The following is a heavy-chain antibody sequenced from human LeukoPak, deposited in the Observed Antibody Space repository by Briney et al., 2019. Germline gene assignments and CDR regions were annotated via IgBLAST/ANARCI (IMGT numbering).Heavy chain of an antibody. J-gene: IGHJ4*02. Sequence: SETLSLTCAVSGGSISSYYWSWIRQPPGKGLEWIGYIYYSGSTNYNPSLKSRVTISVDTSKNQFSLKLSSVTAADTAVYYCARSIAARFDYWGQGTLVTVSS. CDR1: GGSISSYY. CDR3: ARSIAARFDY. D-gene: IGHD6-6*01. V-gene: IGHV4-59*01. CDR2: IYYSGST.